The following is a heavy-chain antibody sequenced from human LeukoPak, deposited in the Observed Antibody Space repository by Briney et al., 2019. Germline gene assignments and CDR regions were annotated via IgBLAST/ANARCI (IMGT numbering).Heavy chain of an antibody. V-gene: IGHV5-51*01. CDR2: IYPGDSRV. CDR1: GYSFTSYW. Sequence: GESLKISCQGFGYSFTSYWIGRVRQMPGKGMEWMGVIYPGDSRVRYNPSFQGQVTISVDKSINTAYLQWVSLRASDSAMYYCACRDLTSTWSFPWGQGTLVTVSS. CDR3: ACRDLTSTWSFP. D-gene: IGHD6-13*01. J-gene: IGHJ5*02.